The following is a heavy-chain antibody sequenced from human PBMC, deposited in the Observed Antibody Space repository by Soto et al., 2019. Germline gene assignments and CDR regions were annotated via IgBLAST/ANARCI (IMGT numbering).Heavy chain of an antibody. CDR2: IFHTGGT. Sequence: QVQLQESGPGLVKPSETLSLTCTVSSDSIAGGNWWSWVRQPPGMGLGGIGEIFHTGGTNYNPSLKSRVTMEVDKYKNQFSLKLIPATAADTAVYYCARVFSSGSGWMYYFDFWGQGTLVSVSS. CDR1: SDSIAGGNW. CDR3: ARVFSSGSGWMYYFDF. D-gene: IGHD6-25*01. J-gene: IGHJ4*02. V-gene: IGHV4-4*02.